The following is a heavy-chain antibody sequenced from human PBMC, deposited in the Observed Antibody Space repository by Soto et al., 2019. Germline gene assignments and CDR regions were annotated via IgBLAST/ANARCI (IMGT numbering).Heavy chain of an antibody. Sequence: PGGSLRLSCAASGFTFSSYSMNWVRQAPGKGLEWVSVIYSGGSTYYADSVKGRFTISRDNAKNSLYLQMNSLRAEDTAVYYCARALLESQFDYWGQGTLVTVSS. CDR2: IYSGGST. J-gene: IGHJ4*02. CDR1: GFTFSSYS. D-gene: IGHD2-15*01. V-gene: IGHV3-53*01. CDR3: ARALLESQFDY.